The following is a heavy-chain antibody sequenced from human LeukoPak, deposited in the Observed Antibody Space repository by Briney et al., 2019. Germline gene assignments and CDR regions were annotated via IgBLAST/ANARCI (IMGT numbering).Heavy chain of an antibody. CDR2: IYHSGST. D-gene: IGHD3-10*01. CDR3: ARESTMVRGGYGGIDY. J-gene: IGHJ4*02. CDR1: GYSISSGYY. Sequence: PSETLSLTCAVSGYSISSGYYWGWIRQPPGKGLEWIGSIYHSGSTYYNPFLKSRVTISVDTSKNQFSLKLSSVTAADTAVYYCARESTMVRGGYGGIDYWGQGTLVTVSS. V-gene: IGHV4-38-2*02.